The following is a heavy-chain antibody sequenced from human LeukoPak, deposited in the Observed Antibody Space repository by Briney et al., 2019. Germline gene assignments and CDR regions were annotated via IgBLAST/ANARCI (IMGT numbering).Heavy chain of an antibody. CDR1: GFTFSSYW. CDR3: ARAGDEKRYCSGGSCYFPFDY. CDR2: IKQDGSEK. J-gene: IGHJ4*02. Sequence: PGRSLRLSCAASGFTFSSYWMSWVRQAPGKGLEWVANIKQDGSEKYYVDSVKGRFTISRDNAKNSLRLQMNSLRAEDTAVYYCARAGDEKRYCSGGSCYFPFDYWGQGTLVTVSS. D-gene: IGHD2-15*01. V-gene: IGHV3-7*01.